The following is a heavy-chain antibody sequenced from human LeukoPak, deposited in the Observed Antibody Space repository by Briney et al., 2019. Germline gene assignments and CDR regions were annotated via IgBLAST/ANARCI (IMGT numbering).Heavy chain of an antibody. Sequence: GASVKVSCKASGYTFTSYGISWVRQAPGQGLEWKGWISTHNGNTKYAQNLQGRVTMTTDTSTSTAYMELRSLRSDDTAVYYCARSDRSGYYFDDSCGQGTLVTVSS. CDR1: GYTFTSYG. J-gene: IGHJ4*02. CDR2: ISTHNGNT. D-gene: IGHD3-22*01. V-gene: IGHV1-18*01. CDR3: ARSDRSGYYFDDS.